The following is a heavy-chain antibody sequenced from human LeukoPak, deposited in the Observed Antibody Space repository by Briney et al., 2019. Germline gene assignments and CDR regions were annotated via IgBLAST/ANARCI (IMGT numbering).Heavy chain of an antibody. D-gene: IGHD6-19*01. CDR2: VTGSSRST. J-gene: IGHJ4*02. CDR3: ARDTLLFAYGSGWSTNSFDF. CDR1: GFTFSSYA. Sequence: PGGSLRLSCAASGFTFSSYAMSWVRQAPGKGLEWVSTVTGSSRSTYYADSVKGRFTISRDNSKNTLSLQMSSLRAEDTAIYYCARDTLLFAYGSGWSTNSFDFWGQGTLVTVSS. V-gene: IGHV3-23*01.